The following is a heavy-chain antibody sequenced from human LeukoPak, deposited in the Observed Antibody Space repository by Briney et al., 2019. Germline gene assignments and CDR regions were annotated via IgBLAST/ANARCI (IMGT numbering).Heavy chain of an antibody. J-gene: IGHJ6*02. Sequence: PSETLSLTCKVSGGSIGSSGFYWGWIRQPPGKGLEWIGSIYYPESTHYNPSLESRVTISVDTSKYQVSLTLSSVTATDTAVYYCVRHVSSGWDYYNGLDVWGQGTMVTVSS. CDR3: VRHVSSGWDYYNGLDV. V-gene: IGHV4-39*01. CDR2: IYYPEST. D-gene: IGHD6-19*01. CDR1: GGSIGSSGFY.